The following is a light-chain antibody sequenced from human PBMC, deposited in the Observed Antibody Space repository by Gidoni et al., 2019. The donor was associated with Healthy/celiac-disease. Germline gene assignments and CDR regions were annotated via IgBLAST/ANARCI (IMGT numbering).Light chain of an antibody. J-gene: IGKJ4*01. CDR3: QQSYSTPRELI. CDR1: QSISSY. V-gene: IGKV1-39*01. CDR2: AAS. Sequence: DIQMTQSPSSLSASVGDRVTITCRASQSISSYLNWYQQKPGKAPKRLIYAASSLQSGVPSRFSGSGSGTDFTLTISSLQPEDFATYYCQQSYSTPRELIFGGGTKVEIK.